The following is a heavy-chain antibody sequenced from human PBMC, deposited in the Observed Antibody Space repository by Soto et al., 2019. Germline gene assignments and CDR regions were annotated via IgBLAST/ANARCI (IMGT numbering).Heavy chain of an antibody. V-gene: IGHV4-31*03. CDR3: ARAAGYCSSTSCYDPSDAFDI. CDR2: IYYSGST. J-gene: IGHJ3*02. CDR1: GGSISSGGYY. D-gene: IGHD2-2*01. Sequence: QVQLQESGPGLVKPSQTLSLTCTVSGGSISSGGYYWSWIRQHPGKGLEWIGYIYYSGSTYYNPSLTSRVTISVDTSKNQFSLKLSSVTAADTAVYYCARAAGYCSSTSCYDPSDAFDIWGQGTMVTVSS.